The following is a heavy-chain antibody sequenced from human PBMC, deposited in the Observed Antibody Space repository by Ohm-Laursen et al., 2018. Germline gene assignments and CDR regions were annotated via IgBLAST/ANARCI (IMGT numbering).Heavy chain of an antibody. CDR3: VLYSSFSVS. J-gene: IGHJ5*02. CDR2: IYYNGNP. CDR1: GDSFSTYY. V-gene: IGHV4-59*08. Sequence: GTLSLTCTVSGDSFSTYYWSWIRQPPGKGLEWIGYIYYNGNPRYNPSLESRVTISVDPSKNQFSLKLNSVTAADTALYYCVLYSSFSVSWGQGTLVTVSS. D-gene: IGHD6-6*01.